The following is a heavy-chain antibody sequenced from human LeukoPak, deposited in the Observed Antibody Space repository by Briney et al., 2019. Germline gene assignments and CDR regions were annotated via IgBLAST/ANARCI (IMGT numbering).Heavy chain of an antibody. V-gene: IGHV3-23*01. J-gene: IGHJ4*02. CDR2: ISGSGGST. Sequence: GGSLRLSCAASGFTFSSYCMSWVRQAPGKGLEWVSDISGSGGSTYYADSVKGRFTISRDNSKTTLYLRMDALGADDTAIYYCAKARETNGFYRYFDYWGQGTLVTVSS. D-gene: IGHD2-8*01. CDR3: AKARETNGFYRYFDY. CDR1: GFTFSSYC.